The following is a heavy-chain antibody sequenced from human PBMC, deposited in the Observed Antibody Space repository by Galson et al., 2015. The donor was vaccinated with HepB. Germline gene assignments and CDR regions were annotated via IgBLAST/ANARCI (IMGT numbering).Heavy chain of an antibody. D-gene: IGHD2-15*01. J-gene: IGHJ5*02. CDR1: GFTFSDYW. V-gene: IGHV3-7*01. CDR3: ARARGSETKYNWFDP. Sequence: SLRLSCAASGFTFSDYWMNWVRQAPGKGLEWVANIKEDGSEKNYVNSVKGRFTISRDNAKNSLYLQMDSLRVEDTAVYYCARARGSETKYNWFDPWGQGTLVTVSS. CDR2: IKEDGSEK.